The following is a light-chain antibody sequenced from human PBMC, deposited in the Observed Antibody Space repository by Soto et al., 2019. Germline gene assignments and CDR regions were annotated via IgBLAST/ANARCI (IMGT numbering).Light chain of an antibody. CDR3: QQYSTSPYT. J-gene: IGKJ2*01. Sequence: IVLTQSPGTLSLSPGERATLSCRASRSVSSNYLAWYQQKPGQAPRLLIYGASSGATGIPDRFSGSGSGTDFILTISRLEPEDFAVYYCQQYSTSPYTFGQGTKLDIK. V-gene: IGKV3-20*01. CDR2: GAS. CDR1: RSVSSNY.